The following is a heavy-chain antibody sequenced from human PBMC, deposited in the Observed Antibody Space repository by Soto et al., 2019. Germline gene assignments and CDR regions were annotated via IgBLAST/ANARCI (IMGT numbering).Heavy chain of an antibody. V-gene: IGHV3-53*05. Sequence: EVQLVETGGGLIQPGGSLRLSCAASGFTVSSNFMSWVRQAPGKGLEWVSVIYSGGSTYYADSVKGLFTISRDNSKNTLYLQMNSLSAEDTAVYYCARGTRGDWNYDFDYWGQGTLVTVSS. CDR2: IYSGGST. CDR1: GFTVSSNF. CDR3: ARGTRGDWNYDFDY. D-gene: IGHD1-7*01. J-gene: IGHJ4*02.